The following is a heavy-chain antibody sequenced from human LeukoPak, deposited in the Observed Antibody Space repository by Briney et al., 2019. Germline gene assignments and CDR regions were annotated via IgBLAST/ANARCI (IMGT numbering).Heavy chain of an antibody. J-gene: IGHJ4*02. CDR3: ARQKYYYGSGPFDY. D-gene: IGHD3-10*01. Sequence: GESLKISCQGSGYNFPIYWIGWVRQMPGKGLEWMGIIYPGDSDTRYSPSFQGQVTISADKSISTAYLQWSSLKASDTAMYYCARQKYYYGSGPFDYWGQGTLVTVSS. CDR1: GYNFPIYW. CDR2: IYPGDSDT. V-gene: IGHV5-51*01.